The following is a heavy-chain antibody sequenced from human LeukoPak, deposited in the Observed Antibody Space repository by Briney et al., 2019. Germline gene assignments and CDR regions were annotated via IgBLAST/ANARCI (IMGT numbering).Heavy chain of an antibody. Sequence: DSVEGRFTISRDNSKNRLYLEMSSLRAEDTAVYYCARAVGPFDYWGQGTLVTVSS. J-gene: IGHJ4*02. V-gene: IGHV3-30*07. D-gene: IGHD2-15*01. CDR3: ARAVGPFDY.